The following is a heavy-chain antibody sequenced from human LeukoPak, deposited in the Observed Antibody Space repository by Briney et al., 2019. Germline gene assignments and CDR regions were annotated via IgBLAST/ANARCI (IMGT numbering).Heavy chain of an antibody. D-gene: IGHD7-27*01. CDR1: GGSISSYY. CDR3: ARDKLGPHDAFDI. V-gene: IGHV4-59*01. CDR2: IYYSGST. Sequence: SETLSLTCTVSGGSISSYYWSWIRQPPGKGLEWIGYIYYSGSTNYNPSLKSRVTISVDTSKNQFSLKLSSVTAADTAVYYCARDKLGPHDAFDIWGQGTMVTVSS. J-gene: IGHJ3*02.